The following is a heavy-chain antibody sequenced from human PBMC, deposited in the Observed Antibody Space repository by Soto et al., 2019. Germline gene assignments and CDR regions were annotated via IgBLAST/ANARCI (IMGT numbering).Heavy chain of an antibody. Sequence: ASVKVSCKASGGNFRRYAISWVRQAPGQGLEWMGGILPIFGSPSHAQKFRDRVTITADESTSTAYLELASLTSEDTAIYYCVFGDCTSSSCSYYFYGLDVWGQGTTVTVSS. V-gene: IGHV1-69*13. J-gene: IGHJ6*02. CDR2: ILPIFGSP. CDR1: GGNFRRYA. CDR3: VFGDCTSSSCSYYFYGLDV. D-gene: IGHD2-2*01.